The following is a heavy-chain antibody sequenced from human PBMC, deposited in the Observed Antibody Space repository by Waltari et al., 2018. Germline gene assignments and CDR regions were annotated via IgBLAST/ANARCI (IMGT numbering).Heavy chain of an antibody. J-gene: IGHJ4*02. V-gene: IGHV4-38-2*01. Sequence: QVQLQESGPGLVKPSEPLSLPCAVSGYSIRSGDYWGWIRQPPGKGLGWIGTIYHSGSTYYNPSLKSRVTISVDTSKNHFSLRLTSVTAADTALYYCARVKQWLDCDYWGQGTLVTVSS. CDR2: IYHSGST. CDR1: GYSIRSGDY. CDR3: ARVKQWLDCDY. D-gene: IGHD6-19*01.